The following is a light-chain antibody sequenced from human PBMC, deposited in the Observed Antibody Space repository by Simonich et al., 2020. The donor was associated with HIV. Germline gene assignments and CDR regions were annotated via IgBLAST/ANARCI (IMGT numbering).Light chain of an antibody. CDR3: SSYSSSITWV. Sequence: QSALTQPASVSGSPGQSITISCTGTSSDVGGYNYVSWYQQHPGKAPILLIYDVSKRPSGVSNRFSGSKSGNTASLTISGLQTEDEADYYCSSYSSSITWVFGGGTKLTVL. CDR1: SSDVGGYNY. CDR2: DVS. V-gene: IGLV2-14*01. J-gene: IGLJ3*02.